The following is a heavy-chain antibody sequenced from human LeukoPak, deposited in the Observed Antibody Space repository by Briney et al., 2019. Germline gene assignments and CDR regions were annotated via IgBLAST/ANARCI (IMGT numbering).Heavy chain of an antibody. D-gene: IGHD3-22*01. Sequence: PSETLSLTCTVSGGSISSYHWSWIRQPPGKGLECIGYIYYSGSTHYNPSPKSRVTISVDTSKNQFSLKLSSVTAADTAVYFCARARNYYDSSDYYYEGDAFDIWGQGTMVTVSS. CDR3: ARARNYYDSSDYYYEGDAFDI. J-gene: IGHJ3*02. V-gene: IGHV4-59*01. CDR1: GGSISSYH. CDR2: IYYSGST.